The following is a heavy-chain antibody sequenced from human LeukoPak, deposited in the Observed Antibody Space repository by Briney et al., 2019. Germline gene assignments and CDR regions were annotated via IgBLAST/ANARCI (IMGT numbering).Heavy chain of an antibody. CDR2: IKQDGSEK. J-gene: IGHJ4*02. CDR1: GFTFSSYW. Sequence: SGGSLRLSCAASGFTFSSYWMSWVRQAPGKGLEWVANIKQDGSEKYYVDSVKGRFTISRDNSKSTLYLQMDSLRGDDAAVYYCAKAVGSISWSFDYWGQGTLVTVSS. D-gene: IGHD6-13*01. CDR3: AKAVGSISWSFDY. V-gene: IGHV3-7*01.